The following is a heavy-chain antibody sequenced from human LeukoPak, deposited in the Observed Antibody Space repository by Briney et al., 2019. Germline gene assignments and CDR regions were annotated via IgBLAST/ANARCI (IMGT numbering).Heavy chain of an antibody. V-gene: IGHV4-34*01. D-gene: IGHD5-18*01. J-gene: IGHJ4*02. CDR3: ARVSGYSYGGNDY. CDR2: INHSGST. Sequence: PSETLFLTCAAYGASFSGYYWNWIRQPPGKGLEWIGEINHSGSTYYNPSLKSRVTISVDTSKNQFSLKLNSVTAADTAVYYCARVSGYSYGGNDYWGQGTLVTVSS. CDR1: GASFSGYY.